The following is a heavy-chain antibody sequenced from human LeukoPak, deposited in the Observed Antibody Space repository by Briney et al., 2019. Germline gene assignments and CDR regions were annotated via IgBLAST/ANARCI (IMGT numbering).Heavy chain of an antibody. CDR1: GFTFSSYS. CDR2: ISSSSSYI. Sequence: GGSLRLSCAASGFTFSSYSMDWVRQAPGKGLEWVSSISSSSSYIYYADSVKGRFTISRDNAKNSLYLQMNSLRAEDTAVYYCARDALVPAAANYYYYYGMDVWGKGTTVTVSS. J-gene: IGHJ6*04. D-gene: IGHD2-2*01. CDR3: ARDALVPAAANYYYYYGMDV. V-gene: IGHV3-21*01.